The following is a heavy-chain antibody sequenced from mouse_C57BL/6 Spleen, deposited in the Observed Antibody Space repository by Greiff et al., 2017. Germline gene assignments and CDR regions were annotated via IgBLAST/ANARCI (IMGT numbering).Heavy chain of an antibody. CDR2: IWSGGST. CDR3: ARSFITTVHYAMDY. J-gene: IGHJ4*01. V-gene: IGHV2-2*01. D-gene: IGHD1-1*01. Sequence: VQLKQSGPGLVQPSQSLSITCTVSGFSLTSYGVHWVRQSPGKGLEWLGVIWSGGSTDYNAAFISRLSISKDNSKSQVFFKMNSLQADDTAIYYCARSFITTVHYAMDYWGQGTSVTVSS. CDR1: GFSLTSYG.